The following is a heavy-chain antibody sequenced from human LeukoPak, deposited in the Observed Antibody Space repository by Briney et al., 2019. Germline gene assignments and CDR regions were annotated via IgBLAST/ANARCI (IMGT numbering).Heavy chain of an antibody. V-gene: IGHV1-8*01. J-gene: IGHJ4*02. D-gene: IGHD3-10*01. CDR3: ARGGYYGSGSYYVY. CDR1: GYTFTSYD. Sequence: ASVKVSCKASGYTFTSYDINWVRQATGQGLEWMGWMDPNSDNTGYAQKFQGRVAMTRNTSISTAYMELSSLRSEDTAVYYCARGGYYGSGSYYVYWGQGTLVTVSS. CDR2: MDPNSDNT.